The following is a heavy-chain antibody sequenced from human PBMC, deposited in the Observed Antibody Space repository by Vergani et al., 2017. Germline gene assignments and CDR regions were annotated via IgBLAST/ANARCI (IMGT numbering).Heavy chain of an antibody. J-gene: IGHJ4*02. V-gene: IGHV3-11*04. D-gene: IGHD3-10*01. CDR2: ISSSGSTI. CDR3: ARDKPLWFN. Sequence: QVQLQQWGAGLLKPSETLSLTCAVYGGSFSDYYMSWIRQAPGKGLEWVSYISSSGSTIYYADSVKGRFTISRDNAKNSLYLQMNSLRAEDTAVYYCARDKPLWFNWGQGTLVTVSS. CDR1: GGSFSDYY.